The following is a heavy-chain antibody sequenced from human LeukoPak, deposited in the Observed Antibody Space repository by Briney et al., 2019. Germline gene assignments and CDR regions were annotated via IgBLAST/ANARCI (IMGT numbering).Heavy chain of an antibody. J-gene: IGHJ4*02. D-gene: IGHD7-27*01. V-gene: IGHV3-23*01. Sequence: GGSLRLSCVASGFTFDTFAMSWVRQAPGKGLEWVSGIGNTETYYADSVKGRFTISRDNSKSTIYLHMNNLRAEDTALYYCAKDGQAFNSNWDYFEYWGQGTPVTVSS. CDR1: GFTFDTFA. CDR2: IGNTET. CDR3: AKDGQAFNSNWDYFEY.